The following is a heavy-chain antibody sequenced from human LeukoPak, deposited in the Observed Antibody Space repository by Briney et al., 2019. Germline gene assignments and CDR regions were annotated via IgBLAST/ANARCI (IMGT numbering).Heavy chain of an antibody. CDR1: GYTFTSYY. V-gene: IGHV1-2*02. CDR3: ARDRLPAGAFDI. Sequence: ASVKVSCKASGYTFTSYYMHWVRQAPGQGLEWMGWINPNSGGTTYAQKFQGRVTMTRDTSISTAYMELSRLRSDDTAVYYCARDRLPAGAFDIWGQGTMVTVSP. J-gene: IGHJ3*02. CDR2: INPNSGGT. D-gene: IGHD4-11*01.